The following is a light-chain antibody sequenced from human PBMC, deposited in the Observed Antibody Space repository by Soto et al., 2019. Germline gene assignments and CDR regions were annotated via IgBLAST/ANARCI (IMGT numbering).Light chain of an antibody. CDR1: SSDVGGYNY. V-gene: IGLV2-14*01. CDR2: DVS. J-gene: IGLJ2*01. Sequence: QSVLTQPASVSGSPGQSITISCTGTSSDVGGYNYVSWYQQHPGKAPKLMIYDVSNRPSGVSNRFSGSKSGNTASLTISGLQAEDEAGYYCSSYTSSSTPHVVFGGGTQLTVL. CDR3: SSYTSSSTPHVV.